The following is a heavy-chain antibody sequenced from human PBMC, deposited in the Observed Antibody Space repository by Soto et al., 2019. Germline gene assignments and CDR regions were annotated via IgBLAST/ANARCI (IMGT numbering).Heavy chain of an antibody. V-gene: IGHV1-24*01. CDR1: GYTLTEFS. Sequence: EASVKVSCKVSGYTLTEFSMHWVRQAPGKGLEWMGGFDPEDGETIYAQKFQGRVTMTEDTSTDTAYMELSSLRSEDTAVYYCATGPSYNWKNSWDAFDIWGQGTMVTVSS. CDR3: ATGPSYNWKNSWDAFDI. J-gene: IGHJ3*02. D-gene: IGHD1-20*01. CDR2: FDPEDGET.